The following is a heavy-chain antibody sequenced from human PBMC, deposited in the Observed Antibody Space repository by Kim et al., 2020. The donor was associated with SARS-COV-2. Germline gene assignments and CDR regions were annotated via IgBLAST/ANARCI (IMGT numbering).Heavy chain of an antibody. J-gene: IGHJ4*02. Sequence: ADAVKGRFTISRDNSKNALYLQMNSLRAEDTAVYYCAKYRYGDYDGVFDYWGQGTLVTVSS. D-gene: IGHD4-17*01. CDR3: AKYRYGDYDGVFDY. V-gene: IGHV3-23*01.